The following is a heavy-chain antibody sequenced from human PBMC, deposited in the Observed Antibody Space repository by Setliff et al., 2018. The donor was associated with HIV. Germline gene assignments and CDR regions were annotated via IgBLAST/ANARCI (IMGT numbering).Heavy chain of an antibody. CDR1: GYSFTSHG. J-gene: IGHJ4*02. V-gene: IGHV1-18*01. CDR3: ARGMGYVGYDWGLPWAPFDS. D-gene: IGHD5-12*01. Sequence: ASVKVSCKASGYSFTSHGLHWVRQAPGQGLEWVGWISPYNGITNYAQNLQGRVTIITDTSTSTAYMELRSLTSDDTAVYFCARGMGYVGYDWGLPWAPFDSWGQGTLVTV. CDR2: ISPYNGIT.